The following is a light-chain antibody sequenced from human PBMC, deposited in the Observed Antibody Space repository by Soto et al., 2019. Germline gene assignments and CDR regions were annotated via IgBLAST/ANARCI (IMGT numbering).Light chain of an antibody. V-gene: IGKV1-5*01. CDR2: DAS. CDR3: QQYNSYSHT. J-gene: IGKJ2*01. CDR1: QSISSW. Sequence: DLQMTHSPSTLSASVGDRVTITCRASQSISSWLAWYQQKPGKAPKLLIYDASSLESGVPSRFSGSGSGTEFTLTISSLQPDDFATYYCQQYNSYSHTFGQGTKVDIK.